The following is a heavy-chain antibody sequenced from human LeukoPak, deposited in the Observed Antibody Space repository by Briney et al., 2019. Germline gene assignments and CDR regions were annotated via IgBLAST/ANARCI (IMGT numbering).Heavy chain of an antibody. CDR3: ARGLEWGPYYFDY. J-gene: IGHJ4*02. V-gene: IGHV4-34*01. CDR2: INHSGST. Sequence: SETLSLTCAVYGGSFSGYYWSWIRQPPGKGLEWIGEINHSGSTNYNPSLKSRVTISVDTSKNQFSLKLSSVTAADTAVYYCARGLEWGPYYFDYWGQGTLVTVSS. D-gene: IGHD7-27*01. CDR1: GGSFSGYY.